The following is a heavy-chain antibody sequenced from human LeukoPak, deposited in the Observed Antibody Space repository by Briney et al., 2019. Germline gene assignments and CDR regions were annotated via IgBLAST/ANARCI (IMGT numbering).Heavy chain of an antibody. CDR3: AKDGGSDPDSFDI. J-gene: IGHJ3*02. CDR2: ISGSGGST. CDR1: GFTFSSYG. D-gene: IGHD2-15*01. V-gene: IGHV3-23*01. Sequence: GGSLRLSCAASGFTFSSYGMSWVRQAPGKGLEWVSAISGSGGSTYYADSVKGRFTISRDNSKNTLYLQMNSLRAEDTAVYYCAKDGGSDPDSFDIWGQGTMVTVSS.